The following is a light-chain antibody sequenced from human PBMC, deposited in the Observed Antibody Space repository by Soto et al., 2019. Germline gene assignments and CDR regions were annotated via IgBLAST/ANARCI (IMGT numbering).Light chain of an antibody. J-gene: IGKJ1*01. V-gene: IGKV3-20*01. CDR1: QSVSSSF. CDR3: QQYGSSPQT. CDR2: GAS. Sequence: EIVLTQSPGTLSLSPGERTTLSCRASQSVSSSFLAWYQQKPGQAPRLLIYGASSRATGIPDRFTGSGSGTDFTLTISRLEPEDFAGDFCQQYGSSPQTFGQGTKVEIK.